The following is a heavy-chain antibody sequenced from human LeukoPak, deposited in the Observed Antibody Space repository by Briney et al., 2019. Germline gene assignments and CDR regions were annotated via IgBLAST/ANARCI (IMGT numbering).Heavy chain of an antibody. D-gene: IGHD2-21*02. CDR1: GGSISSSSYY. CDR2: IYYSGST. CDR3: ARDWGGDRYGMDV. J-gene: IGHJ6*02. V-gene: IGHV4-39*07. Sequence: SETLSLTCTVSGGSISSSSYYWGWIRQPPGKGLEWIGSIYYSGSTYYNPSLKSRVTISVDTSKNQFSLKLSSVTAADTAVYYCARDWGGDRYGMDVWGQGTTVTVSS.